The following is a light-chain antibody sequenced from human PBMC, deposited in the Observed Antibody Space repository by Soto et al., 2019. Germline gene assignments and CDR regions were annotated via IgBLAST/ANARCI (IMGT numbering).Light chain of an antibody. J-gene: IGLJ3*02. CDR1: RSNIGAGYD. CDR2: GNS. Sequence: QSVLTQPPSVSGAPGQRVTISCTGSRSNIGAGYDVHWYQQLPGTAPKLLIYGNSNRPSGVPDRFSGSKSATSPSLAISGLRAEDEGDYYCQSYDSSLSDWVFGGGTQLTVL. V-gene: IGLV1-40*01. CDR3: QSYDSSLSDWV.